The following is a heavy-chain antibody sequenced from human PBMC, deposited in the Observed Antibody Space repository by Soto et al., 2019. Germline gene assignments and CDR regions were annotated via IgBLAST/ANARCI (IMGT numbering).Heavy chain of an antibody. CDR3: ARVPTVTTKPTYFDY. CDR2: IIPTFGRT. Sequence: GASVKVSCKASGDTFSSYSISWVLQAPGKGLEWMGKIIPTFGRTNYAQKFQGRVTITADESTSTAYMELSSLRSEDTAVYYCARVPTVTTKPTYFDYWGQGTLVTVSS. J-gene: IGHJ4*02. D-gene: IGHD4-17*01. V-gene: IGHV1-69*13. CDR1: GDTFSSYS.